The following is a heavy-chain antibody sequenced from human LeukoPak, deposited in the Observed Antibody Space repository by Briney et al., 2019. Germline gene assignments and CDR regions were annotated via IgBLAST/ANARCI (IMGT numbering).Heavy chain of an antibody. D-gene: IGHD2-21*02. J-gene: IGHJ4*02. CDR2: ISYDGSNK. CDR1: GFTFSNYG. Sequence: GGSLRLSCGASGFTFSNYGMHWVRQAPGKGLEWVAVISYDGSNKYYADSVKGRFTISRGNSRNTLFLQMNSLRAEDTAVYYCAKDCAGVTGRFDYWGQGTLVTVSS. V-gene: IGHV3-30*18. CDR3: AKDCAGVTGRFDY.